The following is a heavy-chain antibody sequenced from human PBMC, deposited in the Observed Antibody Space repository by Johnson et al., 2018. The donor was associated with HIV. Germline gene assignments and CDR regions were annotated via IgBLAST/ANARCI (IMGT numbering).Heavy chain of an antibody. CDR1: GFSFSDYY. J-gene: IGHJ3*02. Sequence: QMQLVESGGGLVKPGGSLRLSCAASGFSFSDYYMSWIRQAPGKGLEWVSYISSSGSTIYYADSVKGRFTISRDNSKNTLYLQMNSLRAEDTAVYYCARECSGGSCYPLDHDAFDIWGQGTMVTVSS. V-gene: IGHV3-11*04. D-gene: IGHD2-15*01. CDR2: ISSSGSTI. CDR3: ARECSGGSCYPLDHDAFDI.